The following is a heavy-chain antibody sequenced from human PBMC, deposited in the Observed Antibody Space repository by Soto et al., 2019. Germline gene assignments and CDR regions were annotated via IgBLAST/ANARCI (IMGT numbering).Heavy chain of an antibody. V-gene: IGHV3-49*03. J-gene: IGHJ3*02. CDR1: GFTFGDYG. CDR3: TRVTDPYCSGGSCYASDAFDI. CDR2: IRSKAYGGTP. Sequence: GGSLRLSCTGSGFTFGDYGMSWFRQAPGKGLEWVGFIRSKAYGGTPEYAASVKGRFTISRDDPKSIAYLQMNSLKTEDTGVYYCTRVTDPYCSGGSCYASDAFDIWGQGTMVTVSS. D-gene: IGHD2-15*01.